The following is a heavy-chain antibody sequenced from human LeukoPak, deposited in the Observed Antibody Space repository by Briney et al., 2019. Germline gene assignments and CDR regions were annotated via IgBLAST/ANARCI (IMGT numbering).Heavy chain of an antibody. CDR3: AREPPPTTAFDY. D-gene: IGHD4-17*01. J-gene: IGHJ4*02. CDR2: INPSGGST. CDR1: GYTFTTYY. V-gene: IGHV1-46*01. Sequence: ASVKVSCKASGYTFTTYYMHWVRQAPGQGLEWMGIINPSGGSTSYAQKFQGRVTITRDTSTSTVYMEVSSLRSEDTAVYYCAREPPPTTAFDYWGQGTLVTVSS.